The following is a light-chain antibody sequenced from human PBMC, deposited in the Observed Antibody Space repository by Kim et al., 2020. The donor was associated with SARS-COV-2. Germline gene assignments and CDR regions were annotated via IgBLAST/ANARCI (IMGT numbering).Light chain of an antibody. CDR3: QAWDSSTVV. V-gene: IGLV3-1*01. CDR2: QHN. Sequence: SYELTQPPSVSVSPGQTASITCSGDKLGAKYACWYKQKPGQSPVLVIYQHNKRPSGIPERFSGSNSGNTATLTISGTQAMDEADYYCQAWDSSTVVFGGG. CDR1: KLGAKY. J-gene: IGLJ2*01.